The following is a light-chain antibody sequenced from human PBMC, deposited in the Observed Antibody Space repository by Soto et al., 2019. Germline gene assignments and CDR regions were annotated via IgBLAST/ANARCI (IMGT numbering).Light chain of an antibody. CDR3: QQRSNWPLT. V-gene: IGKV3D-20*02. CDR1: QHIRSNY. CDR2: GAS. J-gene: IGKJ5*01. Sequence: DSMFTQSPVTLSLSTRERHTLSCRASQHIRSNYLAWYKHTPGQAPRLLSYGASSRATGIPDRFSGSGSGTEFTLTISSLQPEDFAVYYCQQRSNWPLTFGQGTRLEIK.